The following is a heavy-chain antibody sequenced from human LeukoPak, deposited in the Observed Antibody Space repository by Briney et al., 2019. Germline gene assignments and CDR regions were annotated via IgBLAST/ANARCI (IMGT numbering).Heavy chain of an antibody. CDR2: ISGSGGST. J-gene: IGHJ4*02. Sequence: GRSLRLSCAASGFTFSSYAMSWVRQAPGKGLEWVSAISGSGGSTYYADSVKGRFTISRDNSKNTLYLQMNSLRAEDTAVYYCASVNTAMTSYYFDYWGQGTLVTVSS. D-gene: IGHD5-18*01. V-gene: IGHV3-23*01. CDR3: ASVNTAMTSYYFDY. CDR1: GFTFSSYA.